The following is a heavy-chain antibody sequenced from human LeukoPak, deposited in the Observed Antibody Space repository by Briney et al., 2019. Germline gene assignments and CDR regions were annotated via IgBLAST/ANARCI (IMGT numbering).Heavy chain of an antibody. CDR1: GGTFSSYA. V-gene: IGHV1-69*04. Sequence: ASVKVSCKASGGTFSSYAISWVRQAPGQGLEWMGRIIPIFGIANYAQKFQGRVTITADKSTRPAYMELSSLRSEDTAVYYCARDLRGLYDFWSGSTNWFDPWGQGTLVTVSS. J-gene: IGHJ5*02. CDR3: ARDLRGLYDFWSGSTNWFDP. D-gene: IGHD3-3*01. CDR2: IIPIFGIA.